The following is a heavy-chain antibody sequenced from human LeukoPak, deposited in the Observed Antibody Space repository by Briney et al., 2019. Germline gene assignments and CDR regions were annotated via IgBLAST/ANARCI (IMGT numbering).Heavy chain of an antibody. D-gene: IGHD6-19*01. CDR3: AKLSSGWSLDY. Sequence: GESLKTSCKGSGFSFTNYWIAWVRQMPVKGLEWMGIIYPDDSDTRYSPSFQGQVTISVDKSISTAYLQWSSLKASDSAIYYCAKLSSGWSLDYWGQGTLVTVSS. V-gene: IGHV5-51*01. CDR2: IYPDDSDT. CDR1: GFSFTNYW. J-gene: IGHJ4*02.